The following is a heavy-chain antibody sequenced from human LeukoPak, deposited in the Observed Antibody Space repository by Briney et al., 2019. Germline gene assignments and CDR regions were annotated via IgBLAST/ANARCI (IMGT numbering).Heavy chain of an antibody. Sequence: PGGSLRLSCAASGFTFSNYAMSWVRQAPGKGLEWVSIISGSGGSAYSADSMKGRFTISRDNSKNILYLQMDTLRAEDTAVYYCAKALGAICETGCSSRYFDCWGQGTLVTASS. D-gene: IGHD2-15*01. V-gene: IGHV3-23*01. CDR1: GFTFSNYA. J-gene: IGHJ4*02. CDR3: AKALGAICETGCSSRYFDC. CDR2: ISGSGGSA.